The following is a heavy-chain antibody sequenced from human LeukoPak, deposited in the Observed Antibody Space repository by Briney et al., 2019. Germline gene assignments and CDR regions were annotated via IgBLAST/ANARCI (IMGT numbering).Heavy chain of an antibody. V-gene: IGHV4-31*03. CDR1: GGSISSGGYY. CDR2: IYYSGST. Sequence: SETLSLTCTVSGGSISSGGYYGSWIRHHPGKGLEWIGYIYYSGSTYYNPSLKSRVTISVDTSKNQFSQKLSSVTAADTAVYYCARDRSYYGSVTYYFDYWGQGTLVTVSS. CDR3: ARDRSYYGSVTYYFDY. D-gene: IGHD3-10*01. J-gene: IGHJ4*02.